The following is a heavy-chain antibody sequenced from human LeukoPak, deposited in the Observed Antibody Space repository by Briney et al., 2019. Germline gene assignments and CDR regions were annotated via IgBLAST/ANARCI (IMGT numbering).Heavy chain of an antibody. Sequence: SETLSLACTVSGGSIFSTSFYWGWIRQPPGKGLEWIGSMYYDGTTYHNPSLKSRITISVDTSNSQFSLRLPSVTAADTAVYFCARRSDSGSDDGEDYFDSWGQGTLVTVSS. CDR1: GGSIFSTSFY. J-gene: IGHJ4*02. V-gene: IGHV4-39*01. D-gene: IGHD1-26*01. CDR2: MYYDGTT. CDR3: ARRSDSGSDDGEDYFDS.